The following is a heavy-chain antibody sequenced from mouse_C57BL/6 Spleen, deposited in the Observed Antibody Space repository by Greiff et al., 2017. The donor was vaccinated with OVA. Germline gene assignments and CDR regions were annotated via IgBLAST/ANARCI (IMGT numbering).Heavy chain of an antibody. CDR2: ISDGGSYI. J-gene: IGHJ4*01. CDR1: GFTFSSYA. D-gene: IGHD2-5*01. V-gene: IGHV5-4*01. Sequence: EVQVVESGGGLVKPGGSLKLSCAASGFTFSSYAMSWVRQTPEKRLEWVATISDGGSYIYYPDNVKGRFTISRDNAKNNLYLQMSHLKSEDTAMYYCARDSNYGEGAMDYWGQGTSVTVSS. CDR3: ARDSNYGEGAMDY.